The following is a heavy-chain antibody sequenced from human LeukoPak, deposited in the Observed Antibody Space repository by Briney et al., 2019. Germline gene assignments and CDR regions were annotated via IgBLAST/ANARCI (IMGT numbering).Heavy chain of an antibody. D-gene: IGHD6-13*01. V-gene: IGHV4-59*08. CDR2: IYYSGST. J-gene: IGHJ4*02. CDR3: ARGAAAGDY. Sequence: SETLSLTCTVSGGSISSYYWSWIRQPPGKGLEWIGYIYYSGSTNYNPSLKSRVTISVDTSKNQLSLKLSSVTAADTAVYYCARGAAAGDYWGQGTLVTVSS. CDR1: GGSISSYY.